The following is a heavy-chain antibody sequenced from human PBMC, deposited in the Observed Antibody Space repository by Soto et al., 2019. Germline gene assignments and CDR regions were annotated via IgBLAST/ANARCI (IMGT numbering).Heavy chain of an antibody. J-gene: IGHJ5*01. CDR2: INPDNGNT. CDR3: ARGIATGQLDS. V-gene: IGHV1-3*01. D-gene: IGHD2-15*01. Sequence: GASVKVSCKASGYTFTRYTMNWVRQAPGQRLEWMGWINPDNGNTKSSQKFQDRVIITRDTSASTAYMDLSSLRSEDTAVYYCARGIATGQLDSWGHGTLVTVSS. CDR1: GYTFTRYT.